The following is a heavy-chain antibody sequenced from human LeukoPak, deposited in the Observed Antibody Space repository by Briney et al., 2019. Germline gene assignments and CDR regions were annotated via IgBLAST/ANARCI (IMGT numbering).Heavy chain of an antibody. V-gene: IGHV4-31*03. D-gene: IGHD3-22*01. CDR3: ATRYYDSSGYYFLDAFDI. Sequence: SETLSLTCTVSGGSISSGGYDWSWIRQHPGKGLEWIGYIYYSGSTYYNPSLKSRVTISVDTSKNQFSLKLSSVTAADTAVYYCATRYYDSSGYYFLDAFDIWGQGTMVTVSS. CDR2: IYYSGST. J-gene: IGHJ3*02. CDR1: GGSISSGGYD.